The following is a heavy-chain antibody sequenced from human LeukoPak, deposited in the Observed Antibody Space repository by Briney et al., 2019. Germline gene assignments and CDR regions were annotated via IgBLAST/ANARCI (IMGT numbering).Heavy chain of an antibody. CDR1: GFTFSNYA. V-gene: IGHV3-23*01. Sequence: GGSLRLSCAASGFTFSNYAMNWVRQAPGKGLEWVSAISGSGGSTSYADSVKGWFTISRDNSKNILYLQVNSLRAEDTAVYYCAKGAMVVVVAPTEFDHWGQGALVTVSS. J-gene: IGHJ4*02. CDR2: ISGSGGST. D-gene: IGHD2-15*01. CDR3: AKGAMVVVVAPTEFDH.